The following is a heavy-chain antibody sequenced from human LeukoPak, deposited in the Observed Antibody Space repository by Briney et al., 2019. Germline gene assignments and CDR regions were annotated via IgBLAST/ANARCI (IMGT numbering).Heavy chain of an antibody. CDR3: AREDWGSAYYYYGRDV. D-gene: IGHD3-16*01. CDR2: TYYRSKWYN. Sequence: SQTLSLTCVISGDSVSSNSAAWNWIRQSPSRGLEWLGRTYYRSKWYNDYAVSVRSRISINPDTSKNQFSLQLSSVTPEDTAVYYCAREDWGSAYYYYGRDVWGQGTTVTVSS. V-gene: IGHV6-1*01. CDR1: GDSVSSNSAA. J-gene: IGHJ6*02.